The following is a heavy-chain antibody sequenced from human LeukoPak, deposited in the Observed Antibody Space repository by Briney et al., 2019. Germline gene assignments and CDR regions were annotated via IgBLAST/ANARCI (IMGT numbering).Heavy chain of an antibody. J-gene: IGHJ3*02. CDR2: LYSGGST. V-gene: IGHV3-66*02. Sequence: PGGSLRLSCAASGFTVSSNYMGWVRQAPGKGLEWVSVLYSGGSTYYPDSVKGRFTISRDNSQNTLDLQMDSLRAEDTAVYYCARLYDRCAYGAFDIWGQGTMVTVSS. CDR1: GFTVSSNY. CDR3: ARLYDRCAYGAFDI. D-gene: IGHD3-22*01.